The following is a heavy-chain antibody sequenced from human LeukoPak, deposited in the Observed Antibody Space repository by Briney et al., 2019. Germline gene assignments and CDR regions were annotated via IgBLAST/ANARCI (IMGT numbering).Heavy chain of an antibody. Sequence: GGSLRLSCAASGFTVSSNYMHWVRQAPGKGLEWVAVISYDGSNKYYADSVKGRFTISRDNSKNTLYLQMNSLRAEDTAVYYCARDQPKEYSSGWYSVFDYWGQGTLVTVSS. CDR2: ISYDGSNK. CDR1: GFTVSSNY. CDR3: ARDQPKEYSSGWYSVFDY. J-gene: IGHJ4*02. D-gene: IGHD6-19*01. V-gene: IGHV3-30-3*01.